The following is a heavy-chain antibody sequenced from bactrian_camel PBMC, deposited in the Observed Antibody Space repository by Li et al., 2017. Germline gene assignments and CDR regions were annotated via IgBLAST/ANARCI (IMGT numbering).Heavy chain of an antibody. CDR3: VADLVTGGDWRSIDHWSY. J-gene: IGHJ4*01. D-gene: IGHD1*01. V-gene: IGHV3S1*01. Sequence: HVQLVESGGGSVQAGGSLRLSCTASSRYAYSSYCLGWFRQAPGKEREGVAAIYGGISTYYDDSVKGRFTISQDNAKPTLYLQMNALKPEDTAMYYCVADLVTGGDWRSIDHWSYWGQGTQVTVS. CDR1: RYAYSSYC. CDR2: IYGGIST.